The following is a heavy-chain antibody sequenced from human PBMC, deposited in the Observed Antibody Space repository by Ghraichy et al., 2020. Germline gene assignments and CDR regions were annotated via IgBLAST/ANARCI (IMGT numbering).Heavy chain of an antibody. J-gene: IGHJ6*01. CDR2: INHSGNT. V-gene: IGHV4-34*01. D-gene: IGHD3-10*01. CDR3: AGGGRFFARLRMDV. Sequence: SETLSLTCAVYSGSLSDDYWSWIRQPPGMGLEWIGEINHSGNTNYNPSPKSRVTISVDSFKNQFSLSLSGVTAADTGVYYCAGGGRFFARLRMDVWGQGTTVTVSS. CDR1: SGSLSDDY.